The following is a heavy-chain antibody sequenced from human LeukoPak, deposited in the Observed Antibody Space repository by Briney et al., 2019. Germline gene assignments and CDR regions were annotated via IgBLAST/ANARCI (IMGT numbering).Heavy chain of an antibody. Sequence: ESLKISCKGSGYNFANYWIGWGRQMPGKGLDWMGIIYPGDSDTRYSPSFQGQVTISADKSISTAYLQWSSLKASDTAMYYCARVGNSGSYYQTHYYFDYWGQGTLVTVSS. CDR3: ARVGNSGSYYQTHYYFDY. V-gene: IGHV5-51*01. CDR2: IYPGDSDT. CDR1: GYNFANYW. J-gene: IGHJ4*02. D-gene: IGHD1-26*01.